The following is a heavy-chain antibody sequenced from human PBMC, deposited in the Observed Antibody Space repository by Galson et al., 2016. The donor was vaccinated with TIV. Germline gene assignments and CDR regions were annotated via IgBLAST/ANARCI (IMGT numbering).Heavy chain of an antibody. D-gene: IGHD3-22*01. J-gene: IGHJ3*01. V-gene: IGHV3-9*01. CDR1: GFTFDEYA. CDR2: ISWNSGTI. Sequence: SLRLSCAASGFTFDEYAIHWVRQAPGKGLEWVSGISWNSGTIGYADSVKGRFTISRDNAKKSLYLQMNSLRPEDRAFYYCVKTNVYWGIVVADVAFDVWGQGTKVTVSS. CDR3: VKTNVYWGIVVADVAFDV.